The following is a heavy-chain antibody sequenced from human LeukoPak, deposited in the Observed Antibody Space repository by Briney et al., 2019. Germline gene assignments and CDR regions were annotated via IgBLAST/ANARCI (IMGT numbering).Heavy chain of an antibody. CDR1: GFSFSNFW. V-gene: IGHV3-7*01. Sequence: PGGSLRLPCAASGFSFSNFWMGWVRQAPGKGLEWVANIKQDGSETYYVDSVKGRLTISRDNAKNSPYLQMNSLRAEDTAVYYCARDRSRGLLDAFDIWGQGTMVTVSS. CDR3: ARDRSRGLLDAFDI. D-gene: IGHD5-18*01. J-gene: IGHJ3*02. CDR2: IKQDGSET.